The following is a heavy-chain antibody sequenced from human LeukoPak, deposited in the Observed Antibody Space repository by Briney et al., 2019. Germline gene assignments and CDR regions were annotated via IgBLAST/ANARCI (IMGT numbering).Heavy chain of an antibody. CDR3: ARGYSGTYLTVGY. V-gene: IGHV4-59*01. J-gene: IGHJ4*02. CDR2: IYYTGRA. Sequence: SETLSLTCTVSGASISTYSWSWIRQPPGKGLEWIGYIYYTGRASYNPSLKSRVTISVDTSKNQFSLKLSSVTAADTAMYYCARGYSGTYLTVGYWGQGTLVTVSS. D-gene: IGHD1-26*01. CDR1: GASISTYS.